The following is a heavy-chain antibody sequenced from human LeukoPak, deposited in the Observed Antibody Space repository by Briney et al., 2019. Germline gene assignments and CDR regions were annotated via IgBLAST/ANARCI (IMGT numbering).Heavy chain of an antibody. CDR2: ISSSSNYI. CDR1: GFSFSSYS. V-gene: IGHV3-21*01. D-gene: IGHD6-13*01. J-gene: IGHJ6*03. Sequence: GGSLRLSCAASGFSFSSYSMKWVRQAPGKGLEWVSSISSSSNYIYYADSVKGRFTISRDNAKNSLYLQMNSLRAEDTAVYYCARDQQQLAPLLDYYYYMDVWGKGTTVTVSS. CDR3: ARDQQQLAPLLDYYYYMDV.